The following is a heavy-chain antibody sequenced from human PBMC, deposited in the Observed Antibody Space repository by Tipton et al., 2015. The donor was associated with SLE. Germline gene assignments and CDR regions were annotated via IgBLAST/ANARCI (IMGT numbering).Heavy chain of an antibody. CDR1: GGSIRSYY. D-gene: IGHD3-9*01. CDR3: ARFFYYDNSRAWGWFDP. V-gene: IGHV4-59*12. CDR2: IDVTGST. J-gene: IGHJ5*02. Sequence: TLSLTCTVSGGSIRSYYWSWIRQPPGKGLEWIGYIDVTGSTHYNPSLRSRVTVSVDTSKNQFSLKLRSVTAADTAVYYCARFFYYDNSRAWGWFDPWGQGTLVIVSS.